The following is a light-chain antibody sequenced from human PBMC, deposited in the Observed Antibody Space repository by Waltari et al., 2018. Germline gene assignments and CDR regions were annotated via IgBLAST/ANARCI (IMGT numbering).Light chain of an antibody. V-gene: IGKV3-20*01. Sequence: EVVLTPSPGTLSLSRGERATLSCRASQSLTKRYLAWYQQKTGQAPRLLIYGASSRAAGIPDRFSGSGSGTDFTLTISSLEPEDFAVYYCQQYGSSILYTFGQGTKLEIK. CDR2: GAS. J-gene: IGKJ2*01. CDR1: QSLTKRY. CDR3: QQYGSSILYT.